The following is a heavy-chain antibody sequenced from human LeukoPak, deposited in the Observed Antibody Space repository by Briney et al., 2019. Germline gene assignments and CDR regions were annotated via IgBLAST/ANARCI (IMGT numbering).Heavy chain of an antibody. V-gene: IGHV4-38-2*02. CDR3: ARVSSSWYQDWYFDL. J-gene: IGHJ2*01. Sequence: PPETLSLTCTVSGYSISSGYYWGWIRQPPGKGLEWIGSIYHSGSTYYNPSLKSRVTISVDTSKNQFSLKLSSVTAADTAVYYCARVSSSWYQDWYFDLWGRGTLVTVSS. D-gene: IGHD6-13*01. CDR1: GYSISSGYY. CDR2: IYHSGST.